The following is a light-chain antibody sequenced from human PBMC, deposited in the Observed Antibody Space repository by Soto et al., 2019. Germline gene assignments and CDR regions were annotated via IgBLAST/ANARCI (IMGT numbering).Light chain of an antibody. CDR1: RSDVGGYNY. V-gene: IGLV2-11*01. J-gene: IGLJ2*01. CDR3: CSYAGSHFL. CDR2: DVS. Sequence: QSALTQPRSVSGSPGQSVTISCTGTRSDVGGYNYVSWYQQYPGKAPKLMIYDVSQRPSGVPDRFSGSKSGNTASLTISGLQAEDEADYYCCSYAGSHFLFGGGTKLTVL.